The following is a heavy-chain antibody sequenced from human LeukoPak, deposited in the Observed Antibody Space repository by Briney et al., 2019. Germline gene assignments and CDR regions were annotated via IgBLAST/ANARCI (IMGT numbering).Heavy chain of an antibody. D-gene: IGHD4-17*01. V-gene: IGHV1-2*02. J-gene: IGHJ4*02. CDR3: ARDKTTDVKFGY. Sequence: ASVKVSCKASGYTFTGYYMHWVRQAPGQGLEWMGWINPNSGGTNYAQKFQGRVTMTRDTSISTAYMELSRLRSDDTAVYYCARDKTTDVKFGYWGQGTLVTVSS. CDR1: GYTFTGYY. CDR2: INPNSGGT.